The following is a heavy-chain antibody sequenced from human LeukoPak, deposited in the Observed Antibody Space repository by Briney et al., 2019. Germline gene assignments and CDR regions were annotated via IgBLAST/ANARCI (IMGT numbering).Heavy chain of an antibody. V-gene: IGHV1-46*01. CDR3: ARKSLVLLWFGEFRGAFDI. Sequence: ASVKVSCKASGYTFTSYYMHWVRQAPGQGLEWMGIINPSGGSTSYAQKFQGRVTMTRDTSTSTAYMELRSLRSDDTAVYYCARKSLVLLWFGEFRGAFDIWGQGTMVTVSS. J-gene: IGHJ3*02. CDR1: GYTFTSYY. CDR2: INPSGGST. D-gene: IGHD3-10*01.